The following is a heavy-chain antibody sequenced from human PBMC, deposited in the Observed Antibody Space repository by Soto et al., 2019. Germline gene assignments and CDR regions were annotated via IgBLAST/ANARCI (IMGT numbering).Heavy chain of an antibody. Sequence: ASVKVSCKASGCTFSSYAISWVRQAPGQGLEWMGWIIPYNGTTNYAQKLQGRVTMTTDTSTSTAYMELRSLRSDDTAVYYCARDQDVGASNFDYWGQGTLVTVSS. CDR2: IIPYNGTT. V-gene: IGHV1-18*01. J-gene: IGHJ4*02. D-gene: IGHD1-26*01. CDR1: GCTFSSYA. CDR3: ARDQDVGASNFDY.